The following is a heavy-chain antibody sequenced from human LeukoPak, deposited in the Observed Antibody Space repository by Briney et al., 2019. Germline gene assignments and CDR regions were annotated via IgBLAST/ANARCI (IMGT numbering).Heavy chain of an antibody. CDR2: ISGSGGST. CDR3: AKDLGKVGWMATIAFGHYFDY. J-gene: IGHJ4*02. V-gene: IGHV3-23*01. Sequence: GGSLRLSCAASGFTFSSYAMSWVRQAPGKGLEWVSAISGSGGSTYYADFVKGRFTISRDNSKNTLYLQMNSLRAEDTAVYYCAKDLGKVGWMATIAFGHYFDYWGQGTLVTVSS. D-gene: IGHD5-24*01. CDR1: GFTFSSYA.